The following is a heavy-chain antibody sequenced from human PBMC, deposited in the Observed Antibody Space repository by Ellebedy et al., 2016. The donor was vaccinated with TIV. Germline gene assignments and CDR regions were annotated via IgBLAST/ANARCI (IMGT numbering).Heavy chain of an antibody. Sequence: GEFLKISCAVSGFTFSSYEMNWVRQAPGKGLEWVSYISGSASVTAYADSVKGRFTISRDNARTSLSLQMNSLRVDDTAMYYCARSYGARTSGPWGQGTLVTVSS. V-gene: IGHV3-48*03. CDR3: ARSYGARTSGP. CDR1: GFTFSSYE. J-gene: IGHJ5*02. CDR2: ISGSASVT. D-gene: IGHD3-16*01.